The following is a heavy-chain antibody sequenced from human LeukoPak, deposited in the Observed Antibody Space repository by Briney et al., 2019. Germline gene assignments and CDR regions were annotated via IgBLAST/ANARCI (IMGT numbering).Heavy chain of an antibody. CDR3: AKTFVLYDSSRYFDY. CDR2: ISGSGGST. D-gene: IGHD3-22*01. V-gene: IGHV3-23*01. CDR1: GFTYSSYA. J-gene: IGHJ4*02. Sequence: SGGSLRLSRAASGFTYSSYAMSWVRQAPGKGLEWVSAISGSGGSTYYADSVKGRFTISRDNSKNTLYLQMNSLRAEDTAVYYCAKTFVLYDSSRYFDYWGQGTLVTVSS.